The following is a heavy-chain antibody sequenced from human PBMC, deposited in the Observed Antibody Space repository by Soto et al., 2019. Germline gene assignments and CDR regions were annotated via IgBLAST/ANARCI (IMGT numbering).Heavy chain of an antibody. J-gene: IGHJ4*02. V-gene: IGHV1-2*02. CDR1: GYTFTGYY. Sequence: ASVKVSCKPSGYTFTGYYIHWVRQAPGQGLEWMGWINPNSGATNYALRFQGRVTMTRDTSISAAYMELNSLTSDDTAVYYCARSRLTDYSIDYWGQGALVTVSS. CDR2: INPNSGAT. D-gene: IGHD4-4*01. CDR3: ARSRLTDYSIDY.